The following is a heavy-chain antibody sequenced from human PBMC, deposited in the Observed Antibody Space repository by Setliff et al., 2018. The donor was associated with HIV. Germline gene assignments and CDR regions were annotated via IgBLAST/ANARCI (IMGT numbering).Heavy chain of an antibody. D-gene: IGHD3-10*01. CDR3: ARHYYASGDCFDS. Sequence: PSEILSLSCAASGFTFSSYSMNWVRQAPGKGLEWVSFISSGNSIIHYADSVKGRFTISRDNAKNSLYLQMNSLRAEETAVYYCARHYYASGDCFDSWGQGTLVTVS. V-gene: IGHV3-48*04. CDR2: ISSGNSII. CDR1: GFTFSSYS. J-gene: IGHJ4*02.